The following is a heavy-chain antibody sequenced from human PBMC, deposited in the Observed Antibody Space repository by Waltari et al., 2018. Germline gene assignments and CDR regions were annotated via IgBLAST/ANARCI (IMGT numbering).Heavy chain of an antibody. V-gene: IGHV4-39*01. Sequence: QLQLQESGPGLVKPSETLSLTCTVSGGSISRSRYYWGWIRQPPGKGLEWIGSIYYSGSTYHNASLTSRVTISVDTSKNQFSMKLSSVTAADTAVYYCARLSSSWYWGQGTLVTVSS. CDR1: GGSISRSRYY. CDR2: IYYSGST. CDR3: ARLSSSWY. D-gene: IGHD6-6*01. J-gene: IGHJ4*02.